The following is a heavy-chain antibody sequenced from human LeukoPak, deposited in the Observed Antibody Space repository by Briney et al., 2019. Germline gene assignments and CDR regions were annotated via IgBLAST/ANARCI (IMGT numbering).Heavy chain of an antibody. D-gene: IGHD4-23*01. CDR1: GFTFSSYG. J-gene: IGHJ3*02. CDR3: AKDTITTVVTPGAFDI. Sequence: GGSLRLSCAASGFTFSSYGMHWVRQAPGKGLEWVAVISYDGSNKYYADSVKGRFTISRDNSKNTLYLQMNSLRAEDTALYYCAKDTITTVVTPGAFDIWGQGTMVTVSS. CDR2: ISYDGSNK. V-gene: IGHV3-30*18.